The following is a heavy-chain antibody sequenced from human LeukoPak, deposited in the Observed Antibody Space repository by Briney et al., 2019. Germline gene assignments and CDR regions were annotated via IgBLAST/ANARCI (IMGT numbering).Heavy chain of an antibody. D-gene: IGHD3-22*01. J-gene: IGHJ4*02. CDR1: GYTFTGYF. CDR3: ARGFTITMIPASIFDY. Sequence: ASVKVSCKASGYTFTGYFMHWVRQAPGQGLEGMGWINPNSGGTNYAQKFQGRVTMTRDTSISTASVELSRLRSDDRAVYYCARGFTITMIPASIFDYWGQDPLLRVS. V-gene: IGHV1-2*02. CDR2: INPNSGGT.